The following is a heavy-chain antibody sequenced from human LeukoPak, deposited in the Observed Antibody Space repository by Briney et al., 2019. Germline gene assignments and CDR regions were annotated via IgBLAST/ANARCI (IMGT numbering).Heavy chain of an antibody. J-gene: IGHJ3*02. CDR1: GFTVSSNY. CDR2: IYSGGST. Sequence: PGGSLRLSCAASGFTVSSNYMSWVRQAPAKGLEWVSVIYSGGSTYYADSVKGRFTISRDNAKNTLYLQMNSLRAEDTAVYYCARDPGLMDVRGAFDIWGQGTMVTVSS. D-gene: IGHD2-8*01. V-gene: IGHV3-53*01. CDR3: ARDPGLMDVRGAFDI.